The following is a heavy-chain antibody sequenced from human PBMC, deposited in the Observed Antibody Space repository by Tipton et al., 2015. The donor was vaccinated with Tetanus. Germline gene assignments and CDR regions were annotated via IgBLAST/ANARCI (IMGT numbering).Heavy chain of an antibody. Sequence: TLSLTCTVSGGSISSDAHYWSWIRQAPGKGLEWLGYISHSGTTNYNPSLMSRVTLSLDTARGQFSLKLNSVTAADAAVYYCARTWGVWVTSIDAFDIWGQGTKVAVSS. CDR1: GGSISSDAHY. CDR2: ISHSGTT. V-gene: IGHV4-30-4*01. CDR3: ARTWGVWVTSIDAFDI. J-gene: IGHJ3*02. D-gene: IGHD3-16*01.